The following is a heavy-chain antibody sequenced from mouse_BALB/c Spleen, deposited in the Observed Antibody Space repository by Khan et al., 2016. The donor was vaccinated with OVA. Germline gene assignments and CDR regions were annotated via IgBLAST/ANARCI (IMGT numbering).Heavy chain of an antibody. CDR2: INTYYGHA. V-gene: IGHV1S137*01. CDR3: TRGGGGNRFAY. Sequence: QVQLQQSGAELVRPGVSVKISCKGSGYTFTDFTLHWVKQSHAMSLEWIGVINTYYGHATNNKKFKDKATMTVDKSSSTAYMELARLTSEDSAIVYCTRGGGGNRFAYWGQGTLVTVSA. CDR1: GYTFTDFT. J-gene: IGHJ3*01.